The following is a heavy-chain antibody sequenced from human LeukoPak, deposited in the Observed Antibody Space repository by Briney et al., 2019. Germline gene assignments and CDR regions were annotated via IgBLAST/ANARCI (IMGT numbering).Heavy chain of an antibody. CDR2: ITGGGDNT. V-gene: IGHV3-23*01. CDR1: GLTFPSFA. D-gene: IGHD6-13*01. CDR3: AKDEAGGTPGYY. Sequence: GGSLRLSCTASGLTFPSFAMTWVRQAPGKGLEGVSSITGGGDNTYYADSVKGRFTISRDNSKNTLYLQMNSLRAEDTAVYYCAKDEAGGTPGYYWGQGTLVTVSS. J-gene: IGHJ4*02.